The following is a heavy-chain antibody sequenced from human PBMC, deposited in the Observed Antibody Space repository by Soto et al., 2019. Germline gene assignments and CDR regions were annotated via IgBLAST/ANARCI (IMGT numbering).Heavy chain of an antibody. V-gene: IGHV3-23*01. CDR3: AKVGYSSSSFGMDV. J-gene: IGHJ6*02. CDR1: GFTFSSYA. Sequence: EVQLLESGGGLVQPGGSLRLSCAASGFTFSSYAMSWVRQAPGKGLGWVSAISGSGGSTYYADSVKGRFTISRDNSKNALYLQMNSLRAEDTDVYYCAKVGYSSSSFGMDVWGQGNTFTVSS. CDR2: ISGSGGST. D-gene: IGHD6-13*01.